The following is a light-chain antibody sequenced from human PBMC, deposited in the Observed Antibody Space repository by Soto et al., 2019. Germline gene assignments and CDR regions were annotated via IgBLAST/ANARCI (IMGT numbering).Light chain of an antibody. CDR1: QSVSSSY. V-gene: IGKV3-20*01. CDR3: QQDGSSPRT. Sequence: IALTQCPGTLSLSPGERATLSCRASQSVSSSYLAWYQQKPGQAPRLLIYGASRRATGIPDRFSGSGSGTDFTLTISRLESEDFAVYYCQQDGSSPRTFGQGTKVEIK. J-gene: IGKJ1*01. CDR2: GAS.